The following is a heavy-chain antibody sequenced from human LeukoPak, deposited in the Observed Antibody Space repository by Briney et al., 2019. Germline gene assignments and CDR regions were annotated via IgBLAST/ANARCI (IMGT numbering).Heavy chain of an antibody. J-gene: IGHJ5*02. CDR3: AKEDRIQLWLSLGPFDP. V-gene: IGHV3-23*01. Sequence: PGKSLRLSCAAPGFTFSSYAMSWVRQAPGKGLEWVSAISGSGGSTYYADSVKGRFTISRDNSKNTLYLQMNSLRAEDTAVYYCAKEDRIQLWLSLGPFDPWGQGTLVTVSS. CDR1: GFTFSSYA. D-gene: IGHD5-18*01. CDR2: ISGSGGST.